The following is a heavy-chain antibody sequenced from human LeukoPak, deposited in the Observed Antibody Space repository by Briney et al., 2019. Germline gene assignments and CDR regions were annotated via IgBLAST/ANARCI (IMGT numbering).Heavy chain of an antibody. Sequence: PGGSLRLSCAVSGLTVSSNYMSWVRQAPGKGLEWVSVLYTGGSTYYTDSVKGRFTISRDNSKNTLYLQMNSLRPEDTAVYYCARDYASDYWGQGTLVTVSS. CDR1: GLTVSSNY. J-gene: IGHJ4*02. CDR2: LYTGGST. CDR3: ARDYASDY. V-gene: IGHV3-53*01. D-gene: IGHD3-10*01.